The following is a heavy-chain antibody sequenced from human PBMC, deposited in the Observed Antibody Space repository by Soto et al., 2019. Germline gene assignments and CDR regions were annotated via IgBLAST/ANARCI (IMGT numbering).Heavy chain of an antibody. CDR3: ARDAYYDILIRIYY. CDR2: IYYSGST. J-gene: IGHJ4*02. V-gene: IGHV4-39*02. D-gene: IGHD3-9*01. CDR1: GGSISSSSYY. Sequence: TSETLSLTCTVSGGSISSSSYYWGWIRQPPGKGLEWTGSIYYSGSTYYNPSLKSRVTISVDTSKNQFSLKLSSVAAADTAVYYCARDAYYDILIRIYYWGQGTLVTVSS.